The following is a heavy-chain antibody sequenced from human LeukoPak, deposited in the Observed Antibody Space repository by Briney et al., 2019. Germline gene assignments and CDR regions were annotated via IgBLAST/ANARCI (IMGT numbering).Heavy chain of an antibody. J-gene: IGHJ4*02. CDR1: GGSFSGYY. Sequence: SETLSLTCAVYGGSFSGYYWSWIRQPPGKGLEWIGEINHSGSTNYNPSLKSRVTISVDTSKNQFSLKLSSVTAADTAVYYCARGRIAVAGTRIFDYRGQGTLVTVSS. CDR3: ARGRIAVAGTRIFDY. V-gene: IGHV4-34*01. D-gene: IGHD6-19*01. CDR2: INHSGST.